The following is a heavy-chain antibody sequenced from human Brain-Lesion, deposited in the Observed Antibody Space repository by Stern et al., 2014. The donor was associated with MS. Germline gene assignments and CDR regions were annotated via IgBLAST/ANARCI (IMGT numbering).Heavy chain of an antibody. CDR1: GGSISSSNW. D-gene: IGHD6-13*01. V-gene: IGHV4-4*02. CDR3: ARFPASRPHVFDS. Sequence: VQLVESGPGLVKPSGTLSLTCAVSGGSISSSNWWSWVRQSPGKGLEWIGESAHSGSTIYNPSLKSPVTVSVDKSQNRFSLNLRSVPAADTAVYFCARFPASRPHVFDSWGQGTLVTVSS. J-gene: IGHJ4*02. CDR2: SAHSGST.